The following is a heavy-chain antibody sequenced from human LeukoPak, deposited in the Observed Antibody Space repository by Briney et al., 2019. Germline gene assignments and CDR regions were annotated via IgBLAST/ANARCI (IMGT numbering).Heavy chain of an antibody. J-gene: IGHJ6*04. CDR1: GGTFSSYA. CDR3: ASCKGSDYGDLCMDV. CDR2: IIPIFGTA. Sequence: ASVKVSCKASGGTFSSYAISWVRQAPGQGLEWMGGIIPIFGTANYAQKFQGRVTITVDKSTSTAYMELSSLRSEDTAAYYCASCKGSDYGDLCMDVWGKGTTVTVSS. D-gene: IGHD4-17*01. V-gene: IGHV1-69*06.